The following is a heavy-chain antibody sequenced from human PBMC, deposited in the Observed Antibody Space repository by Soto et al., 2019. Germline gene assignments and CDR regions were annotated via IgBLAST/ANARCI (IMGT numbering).Heavy chain of an antibody. CDR3: ARRMIPFHLSLGPYYYYYYMDV. Sequence: ASVKVSCKASGYTFTSYDINWVRQATGQGLEWMGWMNPNSGNTGYAQKFQGRVTMTRNTSISTAYMELGSLRSEDTAVYYCARRMIPFHLSLGPYYYYYYMDVWGKGTTVTVSS. CDR1: GYTFTSYD. V-gene: IGHV1-8*01. D-gene: IGHD3-16*01. CDR2: MNPNSGNT. J-gene: IGHJ6*03.